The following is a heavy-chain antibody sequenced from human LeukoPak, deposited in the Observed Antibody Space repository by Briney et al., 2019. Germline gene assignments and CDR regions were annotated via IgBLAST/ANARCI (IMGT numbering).Heavy chain of an antibody. CDR1: GFTFSSYA. CDR3: AKVKKYYDFWSGYLDAFDI. V-gene: IGHV3-23*01. D-gene: IGHD3-3*01. CDR2: ISGSGGST. J-gene: IGHJ3*02. Sequence: PGGSLRLSCAASGFTFSSYAMSWVRQAPGKGLEWVSAISGSGGSTYYADSVKGRFTISRDNSKNTLYLQMNSLRAEDTAVYYCAKVKKYYDFWSGYLDAFDIWGQGTMVTVSS.